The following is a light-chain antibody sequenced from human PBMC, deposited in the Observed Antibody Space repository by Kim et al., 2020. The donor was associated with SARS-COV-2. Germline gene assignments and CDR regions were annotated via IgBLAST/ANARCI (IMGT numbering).Light chain of an antibody. V-gene: IGLV3-1*01. Sequence: VSPGQTASITCSGDKLGDKYACWYQQKPSQSPVLVIYQDSKRPSGIPERFSGSNSGNTATLTISGTQAMDEADYYCQAWDSSTGGVFGGGTQLTVL. CDR3: QAWDSSTGGV. J-gene: IGLJ3*02. CDR2: QDS. CDR1: KLGDKY.